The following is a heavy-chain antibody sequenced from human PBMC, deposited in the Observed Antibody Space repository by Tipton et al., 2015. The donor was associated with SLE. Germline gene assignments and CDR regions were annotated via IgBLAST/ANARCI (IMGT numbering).Heavy chain of an antibody. CDR1: GGSFSGYY. J-gene: IGHJ4*02. CDR2: INHSGST. D-gene: IGHD5-12*01. CDR3: ARLASGYHWD. V-gene: IGHV4-34*01. Sequence: TLSLTCAVYGGSFSGYYWSWIRQPPGKGLEWIGEINHSGSTNYNPSLKTRVTISVDTFKNQFSLKLRSVTAADTAVYYCARLASGYHWDWGQGTLVTVSS.